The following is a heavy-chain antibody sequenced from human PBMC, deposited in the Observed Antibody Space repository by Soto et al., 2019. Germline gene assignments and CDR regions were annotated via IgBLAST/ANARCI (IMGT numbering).Heavy chain of an antibody. Sequence: SETQSRNCPVSVVSISSSSYYWGWIRQPPGKGLEWIGSIYYSGSTYYNPSLKSRVTISVDTSKNQLSLKLSSVTAADTAVYYCASIAARDDAFDIWGQGTMVTVSS. J-gene: IGHJ3*02. CDR1: VVSISSSSYY. CDR2: IYYSGST. D-gene: IGHD6-6*01. V-gene: IGHV4-39*01. CDR3: ASIAARDDAFDI.